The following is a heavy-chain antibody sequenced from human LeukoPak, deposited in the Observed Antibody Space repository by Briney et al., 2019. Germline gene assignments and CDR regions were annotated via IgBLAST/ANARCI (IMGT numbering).Heavy chain of an antibody. CDR3: ARGRRNSSGWFKKYYFDY. CDR1: GYTFTSYD. J-gene: IGHJ4*02. CDR2: MNPNSGNT. D-gene: IGHD3-22*01. Sequence: ASVKVSCKASGYTFTSYDINWVRQATGQGLEWTGWMNPNSGNTGYAQKFQGRVTITRNTSISTAYMELSSLRSEDTAVYYCARGRRNSSGWFKKYYFDYWGQGTLVTVSS. V-gene: IGHV1-8*03.